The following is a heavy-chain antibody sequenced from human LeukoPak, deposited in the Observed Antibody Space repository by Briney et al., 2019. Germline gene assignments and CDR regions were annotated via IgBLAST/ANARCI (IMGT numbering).Heavy chain of an antibody. V-gene: IGHV3-30*02. CDR2: IRYDGSNK. Sequence: PGGSLRLSCAASGFTFSSYGMHWVRQAPGKGLEWVAFIRYDGSNKYYADSVKGGFTISRDNSKNTLYLQMNSLRAEDTAVYYCAKDSMRYNWNDFDYWGQGTLVTVSS. CDR1: GFTFSSYG. D-gene: IGHD1-1*01. CDR3: AKDSMRYNWNDFDY. J-gene: IGHJ4*02.